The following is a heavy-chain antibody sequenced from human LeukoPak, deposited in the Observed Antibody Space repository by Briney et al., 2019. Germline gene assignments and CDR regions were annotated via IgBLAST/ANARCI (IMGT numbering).Heavy chain of an antibody. CDR2: IYYSGST. V-gene: IGHV4-39*07. Sequence: SETLSLTCTVSGASVSGSAYYWGWIRQPPGKGLEWIGNIYYSGSTYYNPSLKSRVTISVDTSKNQFSLKLSSVTAADTAVYYCARVRLRAAKDYWGQGTLVTVSS. CDR1: GASVSGSAYY. CDR3: ARVRLRAAKDY. J-gene: IGHJ4*02. D-gene: IGHD6-13*01.